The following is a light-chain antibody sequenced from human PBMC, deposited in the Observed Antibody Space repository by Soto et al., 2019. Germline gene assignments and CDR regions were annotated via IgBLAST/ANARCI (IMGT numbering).Light chain of an antibody. Sequence: QSVLTQPPSVSGAPGQRVTISCTGSSSNVGGYNDVPWYQQHPGKAPKLMIYDVSNRPSGVSNRFSGSKSGNTASLTISGLQAEDEADYYCSSYTSSSTHVFGTGTKVTVL. CDR2: DVS. V-gene: IGLV2-14*01. CDR3: SSYTSSSTHV. J-gene: IGLJ1*01. CDR1: SSNVGGYND.